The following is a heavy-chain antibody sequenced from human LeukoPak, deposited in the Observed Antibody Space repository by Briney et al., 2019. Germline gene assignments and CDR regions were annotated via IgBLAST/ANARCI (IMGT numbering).Heavy chain of an antibody. Sequence: GGSLRLSCVASGFTFSTYSMNWVRQAPGKGLEWVSSIGSTSSSIYYAASVKGRFTISRDNAKNSLYLQMNSLRAEDTAVYYCVRVGNYYDSSGYYYSLRSKQHWGQGTLVTVSS. J-gene: IGHJ1*01. CDR2: IGSTSSSI. V-gene: IGHV3-21*01. D-gene: IGHD3-22*01. CDR3: VRVGNYYDSSGYYYSLRSKQH. CDR1: GFTFSTYS.